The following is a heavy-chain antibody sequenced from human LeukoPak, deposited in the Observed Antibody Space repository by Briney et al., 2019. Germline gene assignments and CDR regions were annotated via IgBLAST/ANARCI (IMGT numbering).Heavy chain of an antibody. CDR2: INPSGGST. D-gene: IGHD2-15*01. CDR1: GYTFTSYH. CDR3: AQEGDCSGGSCYSGYYYYGMDV. V-gene: IGHV1-46*01. J-gene: IGHJ6*02. Sequence: ASVKVSCKASGYTFTSYHMHWVRQAPGQGLEWMGIINPSGGSTSYAQKFQGRVTMTRDTSTSTVYMELSSLRSEDTAVYYCAQEGDCSGGSCYSGYYYYGMDVWGQGTTVTVSS.